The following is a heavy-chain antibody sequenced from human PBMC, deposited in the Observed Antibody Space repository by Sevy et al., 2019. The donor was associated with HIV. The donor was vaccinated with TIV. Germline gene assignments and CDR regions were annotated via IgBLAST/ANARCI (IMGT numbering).Heavy chain of an antibody. D-gene: IGHD6-13*01. Sequence: ETLSLTCSVSGGSISNYYWSWIRQPPGKGLEWIGYIYYSGSTNYNPSLKRRVTISVDTSKNQFSLKLSSGTAADTAVYYCARESIAAAGDFDYWGQGTLVTVSS. CDR2: IYYSGST. CDR3: ARESIAAAGDFDY. CDR1: GGSISNYY. J-gene: IGHJ4*02. V-gene: IGHV4-59*01.